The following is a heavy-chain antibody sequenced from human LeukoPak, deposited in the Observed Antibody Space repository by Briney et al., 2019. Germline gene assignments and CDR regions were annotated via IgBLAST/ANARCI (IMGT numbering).Heavy chain of an antibody. CDR3: AKGQPGYCTTTSCYFYYN. V-gene: IGHV3-23*01. CDR2: ISNNGGNT. D-gene: IGHD2-2*01. CDR1: GFTFSSYA. J-gene: IGHJ4*02. Sequence: GGSLRLSCAASGFTFSSYAMSWVRQAPGKGLEWVSTISNNGGNTYFADSVKGRFTISRDNSKNTLYLQMNSLRAEDTAIYYCAKGQPGYCTTTSCYFYYNWGQGTLVTVPS.